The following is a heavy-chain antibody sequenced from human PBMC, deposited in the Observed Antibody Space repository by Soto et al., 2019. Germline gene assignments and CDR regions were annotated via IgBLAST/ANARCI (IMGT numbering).Heavy chain of an antibody. D-gene: IGHD5-18*01. CDR3: AKVGRDSYGVDY. CDR2: ISYDGSNK. Sequence: PGGSLRLSCAASGFTFSSYGMHWVRQAPGKGLEWVAVISYDGSNKYYADPVKGRFTISRDNSKNTLYLQMNSLRAEDTAVYYCAKVGRDSYGVDYWGQGTLVTVSS. V-gene: IGHV3-30*18. CDR1: GFTFSSYG. J-gene: IGHJ4*02.